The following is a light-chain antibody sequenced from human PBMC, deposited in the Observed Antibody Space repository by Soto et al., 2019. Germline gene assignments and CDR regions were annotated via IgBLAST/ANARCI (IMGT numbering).Light chain of an antibody. CDR2: EVY. V-gene: IGLV2-14*01. CDR3: SSCTSDSTFL. CDR1: SSDVGTCNY. Sequence: QSALTQPASVSGSPGRSISISCTGSSSDVGTCNYVSWYQQHPGEAPKLIIFEVYNRPAGVSDRFSGSKSGNTASLTISGLQPEDEADYYCSSCTSDSTFLFGGGTKLTVL. J-gene: IGLJ2*01.